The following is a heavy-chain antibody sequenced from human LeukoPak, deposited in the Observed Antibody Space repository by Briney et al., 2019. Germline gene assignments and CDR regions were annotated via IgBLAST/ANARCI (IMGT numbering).Heavy chain of an antibody. J-gene: IGHJ1*01. CDR3: ARDVAVGPVY. CDR2: INSDGGST. CDR1: GFTFSSFW. V-gene: IGHV3-74*01. Sequence: GGSLRLSCAASGFTFSSFWMYWVRQAPGKGLVWVSRINSDGGSTTYADSVKGRFTISRDNAKNSLYLQMNSLRVEDTAVYYCARDVAVGPVYWGQGTLVTVSS.